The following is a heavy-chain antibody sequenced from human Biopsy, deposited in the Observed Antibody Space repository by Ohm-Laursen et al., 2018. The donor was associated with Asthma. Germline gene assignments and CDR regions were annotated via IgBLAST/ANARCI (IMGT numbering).Heavy chain of an antibody. J-gene: IGHJ6*02. CDR2: ISVYNGNT. CDR3: ARAVDYSHYYGIDV. Sequence: SVKISCKTSGYTFNSAGITWVRQAPGQGLEWMGWISVYNGNTKVAQKLQDRVTMITDTSTSTSYMELRSLRSDDTAVYFCARAVDYSHYYGIDVWGQGTTVTVS. D-gene: IGHD3-10*01. CDR1: GYTFNSAG. V-gene: IGHV1-18*01.